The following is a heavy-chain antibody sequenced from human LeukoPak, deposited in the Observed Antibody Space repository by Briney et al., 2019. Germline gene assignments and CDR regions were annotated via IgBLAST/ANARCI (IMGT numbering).Heavy chain of an antibody. Sequence: GASVKVSCKASGYTFTGYYMHWVRQAPGQGLEWMGWINPNSGGTNYAQKFQGGVTMTRDTSISTAYMELSRLRSDDTAVYYCARAVTIFGVATAPGYWGQGTLVTVSP. CDR2: INPNSGGT. J-gene: IGHJ4*02. D-gene: IGHD3-3*01. CDR3: ARAVTIFGVATAPGY. CDR1: GYTFTGYY. V-gene: IGHV1-2*02.